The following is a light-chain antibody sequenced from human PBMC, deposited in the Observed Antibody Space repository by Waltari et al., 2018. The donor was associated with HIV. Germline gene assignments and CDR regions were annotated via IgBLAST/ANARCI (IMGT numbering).Light chain of an antibody. CDR2: EVS. CDR1: SSDVGGYNY. V-gene: IGLV2-14*01. J-gene: IGLJ3*02. CDR3: SSYTTRSTPDPNWV. Sequence: QSALTQPASVSGSPGQSITISCTGPSSDVGGYNYLPWYQQPPGKAPKLMIFEVSNRPSGVSNRFSGSKSVNTASLTISGLQAEDEADYYCSSYTTRSTPDPNWVFGGGTKLTVL.